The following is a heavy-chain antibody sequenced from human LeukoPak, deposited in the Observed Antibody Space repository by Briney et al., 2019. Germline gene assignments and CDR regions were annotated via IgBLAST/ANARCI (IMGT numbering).Heavy chain of an antibody. D-gene: IGHD3-10*01. Sequence: GASVKVSCKVSGYTLTELSMHWVRQAPGKGLEWMGGFDPEDGETIYAQKFQGRGTMTEDTSTDTAYMELSSLRSEDTAVYYCATAPMDPYYFDYWGQGTLVTVSS. J-gene: IGHJ4*02. CDR3: ATAPMDPYYFDY. CDR2: FDPEDGET. CDR1: GYTLTELS. V-gene: IGHV1-24*01.